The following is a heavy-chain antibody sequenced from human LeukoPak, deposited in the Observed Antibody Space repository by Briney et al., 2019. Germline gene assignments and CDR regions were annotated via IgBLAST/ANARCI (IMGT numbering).Heavy chain of an antibody. CDR1: GYTFTSYD. Sequence: ASVNVSCKASGYTFTSYDINWVRQATGQGLEWMGWMNPNSGNTGYAQKFQGRVTMTRNTSISTAYMELSSLRSEDTAVYYCASSTYYYDSRGMNWFDPWGQGTLVTVSS. V-gene: IGHV1-8*01. CDR3: ASSTYYYDSRGMNWFDP. J-gene: IGHJ5*02. D-gene: IGHD3-22*01. CDR2: MNPNSGNT.